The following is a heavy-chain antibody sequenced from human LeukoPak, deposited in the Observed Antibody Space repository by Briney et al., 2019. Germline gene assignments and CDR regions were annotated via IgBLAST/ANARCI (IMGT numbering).Heavy chain of an antibody. CDR1: GGSISSSSYY. Sequence: SETLSLTCTVSGGSISSSSYYWGWIRQPPGKGLEWIGSIYYSGSTYYNPSLKSRVTISVDTSKNQFSLKLSSVTAADTAVYYCASHGYDSSGYYDYWGQGTLVTVSS. J-gene: IGHJ4*02. D-gene: IGHD3-22*01. CDR3: ASHGYDSSGYYDY. CDR2: IYYSGST. V-gene: IGHV4-39*01.